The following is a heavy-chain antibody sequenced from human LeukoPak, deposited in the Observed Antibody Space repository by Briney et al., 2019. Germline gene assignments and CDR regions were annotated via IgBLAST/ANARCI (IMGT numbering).Heavy chain of an antibody. CDR1: GYTFTGYY. V-gene: IGHV1-2*02. CDR3: ARDRYSYDPYYFDY. J-gene: IGHJ4*02. D-gene: IGHD5-18*01. CDR2: INPNSGGT. Sequence: ASVKVSCKASGYTFTGYYMHWVRQAPGQGLEWMGWINPNSGGTNYAQKFQGRVTMTRDTSISTAYMELSRLRSDDTAVYSCARDRYSYDPYYFDYWGQGTLVTVSS.